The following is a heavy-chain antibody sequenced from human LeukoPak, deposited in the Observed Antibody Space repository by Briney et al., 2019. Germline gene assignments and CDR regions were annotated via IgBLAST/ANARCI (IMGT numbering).Heavy chain of an antibody. CDR1: GGSFSGYY. J-gene: IGHJ6*03. Sequence: SEILSLTCAVYGGSFSGYYWSWIRQPPGKGLEWIGEINHSGSTNYNPSLKSRVTISVDTSKNQFSLKLSSVTAADTAVYYCAREVRSSFYYYYYMDVWGKGTTVTVSS. CDR3: AREVRSSFYYYYYMDV. D-gene: IGHD6-6*01. CDR2: INHSGST. V-gene: IGHV4-34*01.